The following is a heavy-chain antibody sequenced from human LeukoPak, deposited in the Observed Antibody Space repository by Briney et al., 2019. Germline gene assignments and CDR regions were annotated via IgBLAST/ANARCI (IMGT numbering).Heavy chain of an antibody. CDR3: ARHCSGGTCYSDFDY. Sequence: PSETLSLTCTVSGGSISSSGYYWGWIRQPPGKGLGWFGSIFYTGSTYYNPSLKSRVTISVDTSKNQFSLKLNSVTAADTAVYYCARHCSGGTCYSDFDYWGQGTLVTVSS. D-gene: IGHD2-15*01. V-gene: IGHV4-39*01. J-gene: IGHJ4*02. CDR1: GGSISSSGYY. CDR2: IFYTGST.